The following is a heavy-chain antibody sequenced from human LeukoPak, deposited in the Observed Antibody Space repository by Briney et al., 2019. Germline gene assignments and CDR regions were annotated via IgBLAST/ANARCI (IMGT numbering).Heavy chain of an antibody. Sequence: GGSLRLSCAASGFTFSSYSMNWVRQAPGKGLEWVSYISSSSSTIYYADSVKGRFTISRDNAKNTLYLQMNSLRAEDTAVYYCAREPIYYYYMDVWGKGTTVTVSS. CDR2: ISSSSSTI. J-gene: IGHJ6*03. CDR3: AREPIYYYYMDV. CDR1: GFTFSSYS. V-gene: IGHV3-48*04.